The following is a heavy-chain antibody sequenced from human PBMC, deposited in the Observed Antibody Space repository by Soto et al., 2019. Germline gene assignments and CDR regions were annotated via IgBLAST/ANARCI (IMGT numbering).Heavy chain of an antibody. J-gene: IGHJ4*02. D-gene: IGHD2-21*02. CDR2: ISYDGSNK. CDR3: AEGKGSVVGTAPFDY. V-gene: IGHV3-30*18. Sequence: GGSLRLSCAASGFTFSSYGMHWVRQAPGKGLEWVAVISYDGSNKYYADSVKGRFTISRDNSKNTLYLQMNSLRAEDTAVYYCAEGKGSVVGTAPFDYWGQGTLVTVSP. CDR1: GFTFSSYG.